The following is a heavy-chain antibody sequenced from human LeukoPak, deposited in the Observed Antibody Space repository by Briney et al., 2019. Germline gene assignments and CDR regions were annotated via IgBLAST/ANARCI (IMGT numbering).Heavy chain of an antibody. CDR3: AKDQNYFGSGTSAIDY. J-gene: IGHJ4*02. V-gene: IGHV3-30*02. Sequence: GGSLRLSCAASGFTLSDYGMHWVRQAPGKGLEWVALILYDGTNKYYADSVKGRFTISRDISKNTLYLRMNSLRAEDTAVYHCAKDQNYFGSGTSAIDYWGQGTLVTVSS. CDR1: GFTLSDYG. D-gene: IGHD3-10*01. CDR2: ILYDGTNK.